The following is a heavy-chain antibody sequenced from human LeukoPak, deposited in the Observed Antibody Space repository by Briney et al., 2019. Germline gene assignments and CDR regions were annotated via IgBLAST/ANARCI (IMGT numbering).Heavy chain of an antibody. V-gene: IGHV1-2*02. CDR2: INPNSGGT. Sequence: GASVKVSCKASGYTFTGYYMHWVRQAPGQGLEWMGWINPNSGGTNYAQKFQGRVTMTRDTSISTAYMELSRLRSDDTAVYYCARVEGYCSSTSCYNYYYGMDVWGQGTTVTVSS. J-gene: IGHJ6*02. D-gene: IGHD2-2*02. CDR1: GYTFTGYY. CDR3: ARVEGYCSSTSCYNYYYGMDV.